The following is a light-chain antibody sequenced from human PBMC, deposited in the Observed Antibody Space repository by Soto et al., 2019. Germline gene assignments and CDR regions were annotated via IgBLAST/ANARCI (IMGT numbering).Light chain of an antibody. CDR3: MQALQTPPT. Sequence: DIVVTQSPLSLPVTPGKPAFLSCKSCQSLLHSNGYKYLDWYLQKPGQSPQLLIYLGSNRASGVPDRFSGSGSGTDFTLKISRVEAEDVGVYYCMQALQTPPTFGGGTKVEIK. J-gene: IGKJ4*01. V-gene: IGKV2-28*01. CDR1: QSLLHSNGYKY. CDR2: LGS.